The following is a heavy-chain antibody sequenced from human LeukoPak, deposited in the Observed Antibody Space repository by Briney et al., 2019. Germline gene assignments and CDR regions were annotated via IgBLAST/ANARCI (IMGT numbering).Heavy chain of an antibody. Sequence: SETLSLTCAVYGGSFSGYYWSWIRQPPGKGLEWIGEINHSGSTNYNPSLKSRVTISVDTSKNQFSLKLSSVTAADTAVYYCARASRYPPHRPFDPWGQGTLVTVSS. V-gene: IGHV4-34*01. J-gene: IGHJ5*02. CDR2: INHSGST. D-gene: IGHD1-1*01. CDR3: ARASRYPPHRPFDP. CDR1: GGSFSGYY.